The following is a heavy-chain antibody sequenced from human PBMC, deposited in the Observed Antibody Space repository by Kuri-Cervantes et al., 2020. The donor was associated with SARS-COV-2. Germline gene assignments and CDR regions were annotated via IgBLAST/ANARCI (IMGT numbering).Heavy chain of an antibody. J-gene: IGHJ4*02. V-gene: IGHV3-74*01. CDR1: GVTFSGHW. CDR3: ARADDCSGGSCPAYY. D-gene: IGHD2-15*01. Sequence: GESLKISCAASGVTFSGHWIHWVRQAPGKGLVWVSRINPDGSYTNNADSVKGRFTISRDNAKNSLYLQMNSLRAEDTAVYYCARADDCSGGSCPAYYWGQGTLVTVSS. CDR2: INPDGSYT.